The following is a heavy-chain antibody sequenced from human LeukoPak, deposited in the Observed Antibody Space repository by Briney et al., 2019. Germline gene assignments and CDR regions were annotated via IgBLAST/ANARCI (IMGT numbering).Heavy chain of an antibody. V-gene: IGHV1-69*13. D-gene: IGHD2-15*01. CDR2: IIPIFGTA. CDR3: ARDRLQWRELYYFDY. CDR1: GGTFSSYA. Sequence: GASVKVPCKASGGTFSSYAISWVRQAPGQGLEWMGGIIPIFGTANYAQKFQGRVTITADESTSTAYMELSSLRSEDTAVYYCARDRLQWRELYYFDYWGQGTLVTVSS. J-gene: IGHJ4*02.